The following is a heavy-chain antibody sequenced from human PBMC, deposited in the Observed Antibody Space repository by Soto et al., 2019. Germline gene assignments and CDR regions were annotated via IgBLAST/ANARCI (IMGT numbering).Heavy chain of an antibody. V-gene: IGHV4-31*03. CDR3: ARVGIVGILYYYYGMDV. D-gene: IGHD1-26*01. CDR1: GGSISSGGYY. CDR2: IYYSGST. J-gene: IGHJ6*02. Sequence: SETLSLTCTVSGGSISSGGYYWSWIRQHPGKGLEWIGYIYYSGSTYYNPSLKSRVTISVDTSKNQFSLKLSSVTAADTAVYYCARVGIVGILYYYYGMDVWGQGTTVTVSS.